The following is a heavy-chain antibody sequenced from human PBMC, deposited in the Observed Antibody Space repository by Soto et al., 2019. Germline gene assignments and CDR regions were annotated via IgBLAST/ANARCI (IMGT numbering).Heavy chain of an antibody. CDR3: AIDYGRNFDY. J-gene: IGHJ4*02. V-gene: IGHV4-59*12. CDR2: IFYFGST. CDR1: GGSISSYY. Sequence: SETLSLTSTVSGGSISSYYWSWIRQTPGKGLEWIGYIFYFGSTNYNPSLKSRVTLSIDTSKNQLPLKLSSVTAADTAVYYCAIDYGRNFDYWGQRTLVTVSS. D-gene: IGHD3-10*01.